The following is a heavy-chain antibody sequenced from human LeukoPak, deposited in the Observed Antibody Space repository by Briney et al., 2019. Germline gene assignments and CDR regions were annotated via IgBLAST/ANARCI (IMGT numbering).Heavy chain of an antibody. CDR3: ARVIYGSGSYYYYYYYYMDV. Sequence: ASVKVSCKASAYTFTDYYIHWVRLAPGQGLEWMGGIIPIFGTANYAQKFQGRVTITADKSTSTAYMELSSLRSEDTAVYYCARVIYGSGSYYYYYYYYMDVWGKGTTVTVSS. CDR2: IIPIFGTA. CDR1: AYTFTDYY. J-gene: IGHJ6*03. D-gene: IGHD3-10*01. V-gene: IGHV1-69*06.